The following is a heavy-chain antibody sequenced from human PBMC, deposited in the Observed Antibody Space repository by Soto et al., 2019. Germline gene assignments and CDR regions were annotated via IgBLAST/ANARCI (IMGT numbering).Heavy chain of an antibody. D-gene: IGHD6-19*01. CDR1: GGSISSGGYS. CDR2: IYHSGST. CDR3: ARAGGLGAVAADY. V-gene: IGHV4-30-2*01. J-gene: IGHJ4*02. Sequence: QLQLQESGSGLVKPSQTLSLTCAVSGGSISSGGYSWSWIRQPPGKGLEWIGYIYHSGSTYYNPSLKSRVTISVDRSTHQFSLKLSSVTAADTAVYYCARAGGLGAVAADYWGQGTLVTVSS.